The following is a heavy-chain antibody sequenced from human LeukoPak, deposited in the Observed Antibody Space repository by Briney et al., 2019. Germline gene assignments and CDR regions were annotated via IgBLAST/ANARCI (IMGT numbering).Heavy chain of an antibody. J-gene: IGHJ4*02. CDR2: AYTSGST. V-gene: IGHV4-4*07. Sequence: SETLSLTCTVSGASISSYYWSWIRQPAGGGLEWIGRAYTSGSTNYNPSLKSRVTMSVDTSKNQFSLKLSSVTAADTAVYYCARRTAARLSPFDYWGQGTLVTVSS. CDR1: GASISSYY. D-gene: IGHD6-6*01. CDR3: ARRTAARLSPFDY.